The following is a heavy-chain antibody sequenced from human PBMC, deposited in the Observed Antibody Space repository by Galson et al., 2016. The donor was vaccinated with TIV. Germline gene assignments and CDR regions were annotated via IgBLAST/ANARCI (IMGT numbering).Heavy chain of an antibody. CDR1: GGIFSGYA. CDR2: IISIFRTA. Sequence: SVKVSCKASGGIFSGYAINWVRQAPGQGLEWMGRIISIFRTANYEEKFQGRVTITADDSTNTDHMELSSLKSEDTAVYYCARRTDGHLCDYYGMDVWGQGTAVIVSS. J-gene: IGHJ6*02. V-gene: IGHV1-69*13. D-gene: IGHD5-24*01. CDR3: ARRTDGHLCDYYGMDV.